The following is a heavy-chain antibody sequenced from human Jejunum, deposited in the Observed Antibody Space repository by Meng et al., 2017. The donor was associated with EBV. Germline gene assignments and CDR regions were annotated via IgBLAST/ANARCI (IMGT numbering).Heavy chain of an antibody. V-gene: IGHV4-4*02. D-gene: IGHD4-11*01. J-gene: IGHJ4*02. CDR2: MHPGGST. CDR1: GDSTSSSHW. Sequence: QEPRQESGPGLVKPSGTLSLTCAVSGDSTSSSHWWSWVRQPPGKGLEWIGEMHPGGSTNYNPSLKSRVTISVDNSKNQFSLKLTSVTAADTAVYYCAKSNDYSLNSWGQGTLVTVSS. CDR3: AKSNDYSLNS.